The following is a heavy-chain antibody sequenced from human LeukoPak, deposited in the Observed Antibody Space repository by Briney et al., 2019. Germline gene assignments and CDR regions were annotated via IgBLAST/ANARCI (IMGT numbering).Heavy chain of an antibody. CDR2: MFYSGST. Sequence: SETLSLTCTVSGGSISGYYWNWIRQPPGKGLEWIGYMFYSGSTSYNPSLKSRVTISVDTSKNQFSLKLSSVTAADTAVYYCARDIGSGSSTSDYWGQGTLVTVSS. CDR1: GGSISGYY. V-gene: IGHV4-59*01. J-gene: IGHJ4*02. D-gene: IGHD3-10*01. CDR3: ARDIGSGSSTSDY.